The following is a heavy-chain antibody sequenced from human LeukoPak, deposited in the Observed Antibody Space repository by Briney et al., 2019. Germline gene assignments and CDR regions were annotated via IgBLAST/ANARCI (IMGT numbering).Heavy chain of an antibody. Sequence: GGSLRLSCEASGLNFSSRWMNWVRQAPGQGLEWVASIKEDGSEKHYVDSVKGRFTISRDNGKNSLYLQMNSLRAEDTAVYYCARDSGWWRFDFWGQGTLVTVSS. CDR2: IKEDGSEK. D-gene: IGHD6-13*01. CDR1: GLNFSSRW. J-gene: IGHJ4*02. V-gene: IGHV3-7*03. CDR3: ARDSGWWRFDF.